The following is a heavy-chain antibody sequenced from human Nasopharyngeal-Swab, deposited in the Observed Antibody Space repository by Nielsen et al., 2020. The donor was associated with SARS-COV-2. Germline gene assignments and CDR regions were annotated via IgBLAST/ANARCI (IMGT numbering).Heavy chain of an antibody. CDR3: ATSPPILAGGWFDP. CDR1: GYTLTELS. V-gene: IGHV1-24*01. J-gene: IGHJ5*02. D-gene: IGHD3-3*01. Sequence: ASVKVSCKVSGYTLTELSMHWVRQAPGKGLEWMGGFDPEDGETIYAQKFQGRVTMTEDTSTDTAYMELSSLRPEDTAVYYCATSPPILAGGWFDPWGQGTLVTVSS. CDR2: FDPEDGET.